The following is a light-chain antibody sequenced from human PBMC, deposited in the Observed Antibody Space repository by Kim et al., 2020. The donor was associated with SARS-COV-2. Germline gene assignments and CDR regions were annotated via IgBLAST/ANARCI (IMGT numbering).Light chain of an antibody. CDR1: QDISNY. Sequence: ASVGDRVTIPGQASQDISNYLNWYQQKAGKAPKLLIYDASNLERGVSSRFSGSGSGTDFTFTISSLQPEDIATYYCQQYDDLPPYSFGQGTKLEI. J-gene: IGKJ2*03. CDR2: DAS. CDR3: QQYDDLPPYS. V-gene: IGKV1-33*01.